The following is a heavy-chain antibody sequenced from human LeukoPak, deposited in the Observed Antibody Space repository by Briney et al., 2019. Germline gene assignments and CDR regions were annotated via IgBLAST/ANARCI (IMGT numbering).Heavy chain of an antibody. Sequence: SETLSLTCTVSGDSLSSGDYYRSWVRQPAGKGLEWLGRISSSGSTNYNPSLKSRVTISVDTSKNQFSLKLSSVTAADTAVYYCARVHRGTVTTLDDWGQGTLVTVSS. CDR2: ISSSGST. V-gene: IGHV4-61*02. D-gene: IGHD4-17*01. J-gene: IGHJ4*02. CDR1: GDSLSSGDYY. CDR3: ARVHRGTVTTLDD.